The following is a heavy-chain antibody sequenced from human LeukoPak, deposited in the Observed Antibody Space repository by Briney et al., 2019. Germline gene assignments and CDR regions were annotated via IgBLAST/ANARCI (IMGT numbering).Heavy chain of an antibody. D-gene: IGHD2-21*02. Sequence: SETLSLTCTVSGGSISSGSYYWGRIRQSPGKGLEWIGSIYHGGSTYYNPSLRSRVIVSVDTSKNHFSLKMSSVTAADTAVYYCARDLASCAGDCYSDGFDYWGQGTLVTVSS. CDR3: ARDLASCAGDCYSDGFDY. J-gene: IGHJ4*02. CDR2: IYHGGST. CDR1: GGSISSGSYY. V-gene: IGHV4-39*07.